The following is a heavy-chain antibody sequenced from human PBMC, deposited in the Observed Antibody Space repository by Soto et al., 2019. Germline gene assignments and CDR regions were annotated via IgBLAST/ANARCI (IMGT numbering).Heavy chain of an antibody. Sequence: EVQLLESGGGLVQPGGSLTLSCEASGFTFSSNAISWVRQPPGKGWEGVSAISGGGNDRFYADSVRGRFTISRDNSRNTLYLHMNSLRAEDTAVHYCARSLFIASTDTEPFDSWGQGTLVTVSS. J-gene: IGHJ4*02. CDR1: GFTFSSNA. CDR3: ARSLFIASTDTEPFDS. V-gene: IGHV3-23*01. D-gene: IGHD6-13*01. CDR2: ISGGGNDR.